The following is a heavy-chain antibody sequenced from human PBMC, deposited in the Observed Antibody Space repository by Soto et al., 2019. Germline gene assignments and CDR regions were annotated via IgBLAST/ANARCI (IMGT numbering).Heavy chain of an antibody. CDR2: IIPILGST. J-gene: IGHJ4*02. CDR3: AGGTYSLRLGY. Sequence: QVQLVQSGAEVKKPGSSVKVSCKASGGTYSSHVISWVRQAPGQGLEWMGGIIPILGSTNYAQKFQGRVTITADEFTSTAYMELSSLISDDTAVYYCAGGTYSLRLGYWGQGTQVTVSS. D-gene: IGHD4-4*01. CDR1: GGTYSSHV. V-gene: IGHV1-69*01.